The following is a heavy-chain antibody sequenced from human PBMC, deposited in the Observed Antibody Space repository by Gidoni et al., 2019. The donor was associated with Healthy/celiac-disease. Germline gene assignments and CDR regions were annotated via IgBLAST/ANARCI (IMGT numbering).Heavy chain of an antibody. CDR1: GGSFSGYY. CDR2: INHSGST. CDR3: ARVAPGPPPALYDFSRGRWFDP. J-gene: IGHJ5*02. Sequence: QVQLQQWGAGLLKPSETLSLTCAVYGGSFSGYYWSWIRQPPGKGLEWIGEINHSGSTNYNPSLKSRVTISVDTSKNQFSLKLSSVTAADTAVYYCARVAPGPPPALYDFSRGRWFDPWGQGTLVTVSS. V-gene: IGHV4-34*01. D-gene: IGHD3-3*01.